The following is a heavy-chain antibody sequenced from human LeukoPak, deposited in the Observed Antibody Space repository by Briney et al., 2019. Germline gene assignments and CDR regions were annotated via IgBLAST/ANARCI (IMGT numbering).Heavy chain of an antibody. Sequence: ASVKVSCKASGYTFTSYGISWVRQAPGQGLEWMGGFIPTFGTANYAQKFQGRVTITADESTSTAYMELSSLRSEDTAVYYCARDLSGGHGGSYERYFDYWGQGTLVTVSS. D-gene: IGHD1-26*01. J-gene: IGHJ4*02. CDR2: FIPTFGTA. CDR3: ARDLSGGHGGSYERYFDY. V-gene: IGHV1-69*13. CDR1: GYTFTSYG.